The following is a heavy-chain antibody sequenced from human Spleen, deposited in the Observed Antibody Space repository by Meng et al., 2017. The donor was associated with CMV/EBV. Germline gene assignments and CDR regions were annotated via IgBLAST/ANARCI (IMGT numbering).Heavy chain of an antibody. CDR3: ARDAYSNYDSSYYYYGMDV. CDR2: IISIFGTT. J-gene: IGHJ6*02. Sequence: SVKVSCKASGGTFSSDPISWVRQAPGQGLEWMGGIISIFGTTRYAQMFQGRVTITTDESTSTAYLELRSLRSDDTAVYYCARDAYSNYDSSYYYYGMDVWGQGTTVTVSS. D-gene: IGHD4-11*01. CDR1: GGTFSSDP. V-gene: IGHV1-69*05.